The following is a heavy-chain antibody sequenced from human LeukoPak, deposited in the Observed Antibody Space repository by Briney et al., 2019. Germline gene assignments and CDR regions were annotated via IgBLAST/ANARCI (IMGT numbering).Heavy chain of an antibody. CDR3: AREEFEWELWAFDI. J-gene: IGHJ3*02. CDR2: IYYSGST. V-gene: IGHV4-39*07. Sequence: SETLSLTCTVSGGSISSSSYYWGWIRQPPGKGLEWIGSIYYSGSTYYNPSLKSRVTISVDTSKNQFSLKLSSVTAADTAVYYCAREEFEWELWAFDIWGQGTMVTVSS. CDR1: GGSISSSSYY. D-gene: IGHD1-26*01.